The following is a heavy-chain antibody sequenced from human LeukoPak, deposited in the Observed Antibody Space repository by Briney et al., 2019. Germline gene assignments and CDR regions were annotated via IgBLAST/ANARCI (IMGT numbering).Heavy chain of an antibody. CDR3: ARLGLYDGYTHDS. V-gene: IGHV4-59*08. CDR1: GASVTGTY. CDR2: TYYGGTT. Sequence: SETLSLTCSVSGASVTGTYWSWVRQTPGKGLEWIAYTYYGGTTEYNPSLKSRATISVDTSKNHFSLDLRSVTAADTAVYFCARLGLYDGYTHDSWGQGTLVNVSS. J-gene: IGHJ4*02. D-gene: IGHD2-2*02.